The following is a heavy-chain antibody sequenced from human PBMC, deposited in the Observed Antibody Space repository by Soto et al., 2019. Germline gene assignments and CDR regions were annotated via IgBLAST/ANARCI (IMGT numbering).Heavy chain of an antibody. D-gene: IGHD3-9*01. CDR3: ARGGYDILTGYYKVLYYFDY. J-gene: IGHJ4*02. V-gene: IGHV4-34*01. Sequence: SETLSLTCAVYGGSFSGYYWSWIRQPPGKGLEWIGEINHSGSTNYNPSLKSRVTISVDTSKNQFSLKLSSVTAADTAVYYCARGGYDILTGYYKVLYYFDYWGQGTLVTVSS. CDR2: INHSGST. CDR1: GGSFSGYY.